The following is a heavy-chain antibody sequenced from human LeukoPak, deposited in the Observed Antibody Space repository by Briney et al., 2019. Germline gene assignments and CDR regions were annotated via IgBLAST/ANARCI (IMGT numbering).Heavy chain of an antibody. Sequence: GGSLRLSCAASGFTFSSYSMNWVRQAPGKGLEWVGRIRSKANSYATAYAASVKGRFTISRDDSKNTAYLQMNSLKTEDTAVYYCTRWALVPREQLVLDWGQGALVIVAS. CDR3: TRWALVPREQLVLD. CDR2: IRSKANSYAT. D-gene: IGHD6-6*01. CDR1: GFTFSSYS. V-gene: IGHV3-73*01. J-gene: IGHJ4*02.